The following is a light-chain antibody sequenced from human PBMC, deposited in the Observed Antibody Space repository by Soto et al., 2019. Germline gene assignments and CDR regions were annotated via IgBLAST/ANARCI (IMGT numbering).Light chain of an antibody. J-gene: IGKJ5*01. CDR1: QSVSSY. V-gene: IGKV3-20*01. CDR2: GAS. CDR3: QHYGTSSPIT. Sequence: EIVLTQSPATLSLSPGERATLSCGASQSVSSYLAWYQQKPGQAPRLLIYGASSRATGIPDRFSGSGSGTDFTLTISRLEPEDFAVYYCQHYGTSSPITFGQGTRLEIK.